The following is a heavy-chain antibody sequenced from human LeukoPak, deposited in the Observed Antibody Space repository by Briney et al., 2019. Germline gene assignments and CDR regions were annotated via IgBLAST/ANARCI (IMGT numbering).Heavy chain of an antibody. J-gene: IGHJ4*02. CDR1: GGTFSSYA. V-gene: IGHV1-69*05. Sequence: SVKVSCKASGGTFSSYAISWVRQAPGQGLEWMGRIIPIFGTANYAQKFQGRVTITTDESTSTAYMELSSLRSEDTAVYYCAREAGYSSGRDYWGQGTLLTVSS. CDR2: IIPIFGTA. CDR3: AREAGYSSGRDY. D-gene: IGHD6-19*01.